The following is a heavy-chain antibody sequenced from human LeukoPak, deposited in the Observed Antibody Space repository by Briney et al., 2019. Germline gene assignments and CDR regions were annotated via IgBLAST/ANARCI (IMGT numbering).Heavy chain of an antibody. V-gene: IGHV3-23*01. Sequence: PGGSLGLSCAASGFTFSSYAMSWVRQAPGKGLEWVSAISGSGGSTYYADSVKGRFTISRDNSKNTLYLQMNSLRAEDTAVYYCAKTYRAYNYYDSSGPSYYFDYWGQGTLVTVSS. CDR3: AKTYRAYNYYDSSGPSYYFDY. D-gene: IGHD3-22*01. J-gene: IGHJ4*02. CDR2: ISGSGGST. CDR1: GFTFSSYA.